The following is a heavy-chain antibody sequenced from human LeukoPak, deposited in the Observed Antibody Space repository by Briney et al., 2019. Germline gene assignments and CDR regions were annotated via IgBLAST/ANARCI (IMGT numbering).Heavy chain of an antibody. V-gene: IGHV3-30*18. CDR3: AKDGTRSWFGEAT. CDR1: GFTFSDYG. Sequence: GRSLRLSCAASGFTFSDYGMQWVRQAPGKGLEWVALISTDGSHKDYADSVKGRFTLSRDNSKNTLYLQMNSLRVEDTAVYYCAKDGTRSWFGEATWGQGTLVTVSS. D-gene: IGHD3-10*01. J-gene: IGHJ5*02. CDR2: ISTDGSHK.